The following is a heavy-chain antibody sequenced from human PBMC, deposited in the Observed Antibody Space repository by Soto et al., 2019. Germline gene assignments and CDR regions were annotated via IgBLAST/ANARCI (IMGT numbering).Heavy chain of an antibody. CDR1: GFTFSSYA. V-gene: IGHV3-23*01. J-gene: IGHJ5*01. Sequence: GESLRLSFAASGFTFSSYAMTWFRQAPGTGLAWVPGISGSGATTSYADSVKGRFTVSRDNSKNTLYLQMNSLRVEDTAVYHCAKLRYFDWSAYNWFEYWGQGT. D-gene: IGHD3-9*01. CDR2: ISGSGATT. CDR3: AKLRYFDWSAYNWFEY.